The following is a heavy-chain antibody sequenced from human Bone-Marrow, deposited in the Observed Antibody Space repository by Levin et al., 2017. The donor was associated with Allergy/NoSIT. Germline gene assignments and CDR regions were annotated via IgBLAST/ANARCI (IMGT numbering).Heavy chain of an antibody. CDR3: ARRGYCSGGSCYSFDY. CDR2: IYYSGNT. Sequence: SETLSLTCTVSGGSVSSGSYYWSWIRQPPGKGLEWIGYIYYSGNTNYNPSLKSRVTISVDTSKNQFSLKLSSVSAADTAVYYCARRGYCSGGSCYSFDYWGQGTLVTVSS. D-gene: IGHD2-15*01. V-gene: IGHV4-61*01. CDR1: GGSVSSGSYY. J-gene: IGHJ4*02.